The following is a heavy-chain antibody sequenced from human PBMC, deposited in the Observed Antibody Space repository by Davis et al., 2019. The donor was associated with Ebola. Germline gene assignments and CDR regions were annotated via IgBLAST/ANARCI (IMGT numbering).Heavy chain of an antibody. CDR1: GGSISSSNW. CDR3: ARSLAPYQLLSFSAPDR. V-gene: IGHV4-4*02. Sequence: SETLSLTCAVSGGSISSSNWWSWVRQPPGKGLEWIGEIYHSGSTNYNPSLKSRVTISVDKSKNQFSLKLSSVTAADTAVYYCARSLAPYQLLSFSAPDRWGQGTLVTVSS. CDR2: IYHSGST. J-gene: IGHJ4*02. D-gene: IGHD2-2*01.